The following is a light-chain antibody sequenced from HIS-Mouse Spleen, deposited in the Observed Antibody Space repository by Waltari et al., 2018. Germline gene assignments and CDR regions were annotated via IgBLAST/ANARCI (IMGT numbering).Light chain of an antibody. CDR1: SSNIGSNY. J-gene: IGLJ3*02. CDR3: AAWDYSLSGPV. CDR2: RNN. Sequence: QSVLTQPPSASGTPGQRVTISCSGSSSNIGSNYVYWYQQPPGTAPKLLIYRNNQRPSGVPDRFSGSKSGTSASLAISGLRSEDEADYYCAAWDYSLSGPVFGGGTKLTVL. V-gene: IGLV1-47*01.